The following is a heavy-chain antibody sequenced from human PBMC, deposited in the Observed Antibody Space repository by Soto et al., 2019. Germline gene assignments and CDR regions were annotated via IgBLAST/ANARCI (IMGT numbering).Heavy chain of an antibody. CDR3: ARAPENSENWNPYYFDY. Sequence: QVQLQESGPRLVKPSQTLSLTCSVSGVSISSGDTYWAWIRQAPGKGLEWIGYILHSGSTYYNPSLDSRLTISLDTSKNQVSLRLRSVTAADTAVYFCARAPENSENWNPYYFDYWGQGTLVTVSP. CDR1: GVSISSGDTY. J-gene: IGHJ4*02. V-gene: IGHV4-30-4*01. CDR2: ILHSGST. D-gene: IGHD1-1*01.